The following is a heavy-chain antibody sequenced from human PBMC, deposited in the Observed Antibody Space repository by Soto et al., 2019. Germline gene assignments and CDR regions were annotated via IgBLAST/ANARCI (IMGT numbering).Heavy chain of an antibody. CDR1: GFTFSSYA. D-gene: IGHD3-22*01. V-gene: IGHV3-23*01. Sequence: EVQLLESGGGLVQPGGSLRLSCAASGFTFSSYAMSWVRQAPGKGLEWVSAISGSGGSTYYADSVKGRFTISRDNSKNTLYLQMNSLRAEDTAVYYCAKDHSYDSSGYYLGYFDYWGQGTLVTVSS. J-gene: IGHJ4*02. CDR3: AKDHSYDSSGYYLGYFDY. CDR2: ISGSGGST.